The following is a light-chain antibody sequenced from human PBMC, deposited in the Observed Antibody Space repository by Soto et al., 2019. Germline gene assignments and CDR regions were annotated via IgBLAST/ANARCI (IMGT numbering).Light chain of an antibody. CDR2: RNN. V-gene: IGLV1-40*01. Sequence: QSVLTQPPSVSGAPGQRVTISCTGSSSNIGAGYHVHWYQQLPGTAPKLLIYRNNDRPSGVPDRFSASKSGTSVSLAITGLQAEDEADYYCQSYDSTLRGSVFGGGTKLTVL. CDR1: SSNIGAGYH. J-gene: IGLJ3*02. CDR3: QSYDSTLRGSV.